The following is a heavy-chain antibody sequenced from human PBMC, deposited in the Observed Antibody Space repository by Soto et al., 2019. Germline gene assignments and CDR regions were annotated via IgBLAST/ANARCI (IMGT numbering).Heavy chain of an antibody. J-gene: IGHJ4*02. CDR2: INHSGST. D-gene: IGHD2-2*01. CDR3: ARTLGYCSSTSCYAGGLGY. CDR1: GGSFSGYY. V-gene: IGHV4-34*01. Sequence: SETLSLTCAVYGGSFSGYYWSWIRQPPGKGLEWIGEINHSGSTNYNPSLKSRVTISVDTSKNQFSLKLSSVTAADTAVYYCARTLGYCSSTSCYAGGLGYWGQGTLVTVSS.